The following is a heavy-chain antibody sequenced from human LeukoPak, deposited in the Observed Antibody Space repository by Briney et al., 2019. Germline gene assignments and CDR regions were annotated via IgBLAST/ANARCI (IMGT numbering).Heavy chain of an antibody. CDR3: ARDSAGRARNTRRFDY. V-gene: IGHV3-21*01. CDR2: ISSSSSYI. Sequence: GGSLRLSCAASGFTFSSYSMNWVRQAPGKGLEWVSSISSSSSYIYYADSVKGRYTISRDNAKNSLYLQMNSLRAEDTAVYYRARDSAGRARNTRRFDYWGQGTLVTVSS. J-gene: IGHJ4*02. CDR1: GFTFSSYS.